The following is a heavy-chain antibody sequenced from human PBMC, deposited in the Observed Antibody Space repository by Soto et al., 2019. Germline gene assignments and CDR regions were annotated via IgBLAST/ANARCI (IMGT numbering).Heavy chain of an antibody. CDR2: IYYSGST. CDR1: GVSISSYC. D-gene: IGHD5-12*01. J-gene: IGHJ4*02. Sequence: ETLSLTFTVSGVSISSYCWSWIRQPPGKGLEWIGYIYYSGSTNYNPSLKSRVTISVDTSKNQFSLKLSSVTAADTAVYYCARSRYSGYDSLDYWGQGTLVTVSS. V-gene: IGHV4-59*08. CDR3: ARSRYSGYDSLDY.